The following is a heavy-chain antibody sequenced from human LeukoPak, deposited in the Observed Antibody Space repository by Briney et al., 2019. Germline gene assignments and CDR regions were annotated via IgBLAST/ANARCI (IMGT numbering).Heavy chain of an antibody. CDR3: ARVIVAVVGQSDHFDY. CDR1: GGSISSYY. J-gene: IGHJ4*02. Sequence: SETLSLTCTVSGGSISSYYWSWIRQPPGKGLEWIGYIYYSGSTNYNPSLKSRVTISVDTSKNQFSLKLSSVTAADTAVYYCARVIVAVVGQSDHFDYWGQGTLVTVSS. CDR2: IYYSGST. D-gene: IGHD6-19*01. V-gene: IGHV4-59*01.